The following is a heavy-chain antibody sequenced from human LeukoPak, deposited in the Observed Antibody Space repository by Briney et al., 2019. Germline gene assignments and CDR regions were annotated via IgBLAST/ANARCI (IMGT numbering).Heavy chain of an antibody. V-gene: IGHV3-23*01. Sequence: GGSLRLSCAASGFTFSSYAMSWVRQAPGKGLEWVSAISGSGGSTYYADSVKGRFTISRDNSKNTLYLQMNSLRAEDTAVYYCAKPNYYDSSGSSPYYYYYMDVWGKGTTVTISS. D-gene: IGHD3-22*01. CDR2: ISGSGGST. CDR3: AKPNYYDSSGSSPYYYYYMDV. CDR1: GFTFSSYA. J-gene: IGHJ6*03.